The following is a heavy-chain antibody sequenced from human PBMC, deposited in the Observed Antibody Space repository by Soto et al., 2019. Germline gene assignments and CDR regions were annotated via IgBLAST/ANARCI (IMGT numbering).Heavy chain of an antibody. CDR2: IYYSGST. V-gene: IGHV4-31*03. CDR3: ARAVKSSSWYY. CDR1: GGSISSGGYY. D-gene: IGHD6-13*01. J-gene: IGHJ4*02. Sequence: KSSETLSLTCTVSGGSISSGGYYWSWIRQHPGKGLEWIGYIYYSGSTYYNPSLKSRVTISVDTSKNQFSLKLSSVTAADTAVYYCARAVKSSSWYYWGQGTLVTVSS.